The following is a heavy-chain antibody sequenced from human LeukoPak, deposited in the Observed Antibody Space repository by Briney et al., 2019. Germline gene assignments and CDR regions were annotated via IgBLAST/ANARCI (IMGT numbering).Heavy chain of an antibody. CDR2: IWYDGSKE. Sequence: GGSLRLSCAASGFTFSDFGMHWVRQAPGKGLEWVAMIWYDGSKEYYMESVKGRFTISRGNSKNTLYLQMNSLRAEDTAVYYCAKDPYYDFWSGYSSYFDYWGQGTLVTVSS. CDR3: AKDPYYDFWSGYSSYFDY. D-gene: IGHD3-3*01. J-gene: IGHJ4*02. V-gene: IGHV3-33*06. CDR1: GFTFSDFG.